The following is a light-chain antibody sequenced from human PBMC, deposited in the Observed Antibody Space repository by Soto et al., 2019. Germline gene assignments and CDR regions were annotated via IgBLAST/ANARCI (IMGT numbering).Light chain of an antibody. J-gene: IGLJ3*02. CDR3: AAWDVSLSGWV. CDR2: SNN. CDR1: SSNIGSNY. V-gene: IGLV1-47*02. Sequence: QSVLTQPPSASGTPGQRVTISCSGSSSNIGSNYVYWYQQLPGTAPKLLIYSNNQRPSGVPDRFSGSKSGTSASLAISGLRSDDEAVYYCAAWDVSLSGWVFGGGTKLTVL.